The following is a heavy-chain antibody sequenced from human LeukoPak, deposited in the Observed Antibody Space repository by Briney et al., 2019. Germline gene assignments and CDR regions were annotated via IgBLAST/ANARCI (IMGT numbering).Heavy chain of an antibody. CDR1: GFTFSSYW. CDR2: IKEDGSEK. V-gene: IGHV3-7*01. J-gene: IGHJ4*02. CDR3: AKMVEVPN. Sequence: GRSLRLSCAASGFTFSSYWMTWVRQAPGKGLEWEANIKEDGSEKHYVDSVKGRFTISRDNAKNSLFLEMNSLRVEDTAVYYCAKMVEVPNWGQGALVTVSS. D-gene: IGHD2-8*01.